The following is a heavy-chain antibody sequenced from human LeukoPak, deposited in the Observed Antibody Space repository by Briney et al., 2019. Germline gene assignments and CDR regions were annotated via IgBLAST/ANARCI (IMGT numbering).Heavy chain of an antibody. CDR1: GFTFISYA. D-gene: IGHD3-22*01. CDR2: ISGSGTYV. J-gene: IGHJ4*02. Sequence: GGSLRLSCAASGFTFISYAMNWVRQAPGRGLEWVWSISGSGTYVYYADSVKASFTISRDNAKNSLYLQMNSLRAEDPAVYYCAREPGRDSSVHFASWGQGTLVTVSS. V-gene: IGHV3-21*01. CDR3: AREPGRDSSVHFAS.